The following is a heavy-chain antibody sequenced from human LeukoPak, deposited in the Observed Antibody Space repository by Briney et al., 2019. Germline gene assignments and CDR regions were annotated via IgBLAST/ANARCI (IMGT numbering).Heavy chain of an antibody. D-gene: IGHD1-26*01. Sequence: ASETLSLTCAVSGYSISSGYYWGWIRPPPGKGLEWIGSIYHSGSTYYNPSLKSRVTISVDTSKNQFSLKLSSVTAADTAVYYCARVATWYFDYWGQGTLVTVSS. CDR3: ARVATWYFDY. J-gene: IGHJ4*02. CDR1: GYSISSGYY. CDR2: IYHSGST. V-gene: IGHV4-38-2*01.